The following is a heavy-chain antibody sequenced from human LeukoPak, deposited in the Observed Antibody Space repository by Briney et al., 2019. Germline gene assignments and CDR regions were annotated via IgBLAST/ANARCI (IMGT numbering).Heavy chain of an antibody. CDR3: AKARGSGARIPYYYYGMDV. J-gene: IGHJ6*02. D-gene: IGHD5-12*01. CDR1: GFTFSSYA. CDR2: ISGSGGST. Sequence: QSGGSLRLSCAASGFTFSSYAMSWVRQAPGKGLEWVSAISGSGGSTYYADSVKGRFTISRDNSKNTLYLQMNSLRAEDTAVYYCAKARGSGARIPYYYYGMDVWGQGTTVTVSS. V-gene: IGHV3-23*01.